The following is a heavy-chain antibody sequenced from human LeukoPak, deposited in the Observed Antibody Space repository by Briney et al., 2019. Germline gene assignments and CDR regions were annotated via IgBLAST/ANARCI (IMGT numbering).Heavy chain of an antibody. V-gene: IGHV1-69*04. CDR2: IIPILGIA. Sequence: SVEVSCKASGGTFSSYAISWVRQPPGQGLEWMGRIIPILGIANYAQKFQGSVAITADKSTSTAYMELSSLRSEDTAVYYCARDFHEGGAAALHPTPFDIWGQGTMVTVSS. J-gene: IGHJ3*02. CDR1: GGTFSSYA. D-gene: IGHD6-13*01. CDR3: ARDFHEGGAAALHPTPFDI.